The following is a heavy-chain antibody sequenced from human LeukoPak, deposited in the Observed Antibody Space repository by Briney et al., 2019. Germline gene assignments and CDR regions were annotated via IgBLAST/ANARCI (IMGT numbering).Heavy chain of an antibody. CDR2: IYHSGST. CDR1: GGSISSSNW. V-gene: IGHV4-4*02. D-gene: IGHD3-10*01. CDR3: ARVFSRLYLVRGVKYYFDY. J-gene: IGHJ4*02. Sequence: PSGTLSLTCAVSGGSISSSNWWSWVRQPPGKGLEWIGEIYHSGSTNYNPSLKSRATISVDKSKNQFSLKLSSVTAADTAVYYCARVFSRLYLVRGVKYYFDYWGQGTLVTVSS.